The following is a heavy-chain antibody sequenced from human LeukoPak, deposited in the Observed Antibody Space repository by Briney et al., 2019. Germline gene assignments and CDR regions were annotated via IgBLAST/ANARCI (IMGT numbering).Heavy chain of an antibody. D-gene: IGHD3-22*01. CDR1: GFTFTISA. Sequence: GASVKVSCTASGFTFTISAMQWVRQARGQRLEWIGWIVVGSGNTNYAQKFQERVTITRDMSTSTAYMELSSLRSEDTAVYYCAAVAVVITDAFDIWGQGTMVTVSS. V-gene: IGHV1-58*02. CDR2: IVVGSGNT. J-gene: IGHJ3*02. CDR3: AAVAVVITDAFDI.